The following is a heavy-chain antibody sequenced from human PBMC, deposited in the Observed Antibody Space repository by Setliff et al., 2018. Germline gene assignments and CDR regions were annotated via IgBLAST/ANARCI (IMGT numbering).Heavy chain of an antibody. V-gene: IGHV4-61*10. CDR2: INHSGGT. J-gene: IGHJ6*03. CDR3: ARAFIVAPTLFFRRRKGNYMDV. D-gene: IGHD2-21*01. Sequence: SETLSLTCIVSGESIDSVATGNHYWNWIRQPVGKGLEWIGEINHSGGTSYNPSLMSRVTISVDTSKNQFSLKLNSVTAADTAVYYCARAFIVAPTLFFRRRKGNYMDVWGKGTTVTVSS. CDR1: GESIDSVATGNHY.